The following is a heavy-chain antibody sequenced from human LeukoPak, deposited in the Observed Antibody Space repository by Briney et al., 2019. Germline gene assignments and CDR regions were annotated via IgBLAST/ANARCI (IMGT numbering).Heavy chain of an antibody. D-gene: IGHD2-2*02. CDR2: IKYDGSEK. V-gene: IGHV3-7*04. Sequence: GSLRLSCAVSGFTFSSYWMSWVRQAPGKGLEWVANIKYDGSEKNYVDSVKGRFIISRDNAKNSLDLQMNSLRVEDTAVYYCAKDPGHCSSMFCYTNYWGQGTLVTVSS. J-gene: IGHJ4*02. CDR1: GFTFSSYW. CDR3: AKDPGHCSSMFCYTNY.